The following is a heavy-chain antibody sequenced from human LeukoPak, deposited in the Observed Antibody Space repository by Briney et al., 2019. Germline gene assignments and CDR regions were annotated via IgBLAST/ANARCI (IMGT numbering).Heavy chain of an antibody. CDR2: ISSSSSYI. CDR3: ARDLVGERYFDY. Sequence: GGSLRLSCAASGFTLSSYSMNWVRQAPGKGLEWVSSISSSSSYIYYADSVKGRFTISRDNAKNSLYLQMNSLRAEDTAVYYCARDLVGERYFDYWGQGTLVTVSS. J-gene: IGHJ4*02. V-gene: IGHV3-21*01. CDR1: GFTLSSYS. D-gene: IGHD1-26*01.